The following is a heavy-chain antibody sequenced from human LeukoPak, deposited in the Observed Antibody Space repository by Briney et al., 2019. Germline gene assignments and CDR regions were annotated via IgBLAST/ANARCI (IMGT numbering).Heavy chain of an antibody. V-gene: IGHV3-23*01. J-gene: IGHJ4*02. CDR3: AKSGYNRFDY. CDR1: GFTFSSYA. CDR2: FSGSGGGT. D-gene: IGHD5-24*01. Sequence: PGGSLRLSCAASGFTFSSYAMSWVRQAPGKGLEWVSSFSGSGGGTYYADSVKGRFTISGDNSKNTLYLQMNSLRADDTAVYFCAKSGYNRFDYWGQGTLVTVSS.